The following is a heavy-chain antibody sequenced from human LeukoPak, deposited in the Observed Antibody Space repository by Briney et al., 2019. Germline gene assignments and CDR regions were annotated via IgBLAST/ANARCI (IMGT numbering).Heavy chain of an antibody. J-gene: IGHJ4*02. CDR1: GYTFSDYA. D-gene: IGHD3-3*01. CDR2: INAGNGNT. Sequence: ASVKVSCKASGYTFSDYAVHWVRQAPGQRLEWMGWINAGNGNTKYSQKFQGRVTITRDTSASTAYMELSSLRSEDTAVYYCAREGPTYYDFWSGYFGGSRQSTYYFDYWGQGTLVTVSS. V-gene: IGHV1-3*01. CDR3: AREGPTYYDFWSGYFGGSRQSTYYFDY.